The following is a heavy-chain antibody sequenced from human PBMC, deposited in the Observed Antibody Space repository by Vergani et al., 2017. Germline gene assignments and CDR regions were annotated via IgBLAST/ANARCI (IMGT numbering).Heavy chain of an antibody. J-gene: IGHJ3*02. D-gene: IGHD1-26*01. CDR3: ALIGGSYGPLGHDAFDI. CDR1: GFSLSTSGMR. CDR2: IDWDDDK. Sequence: QVTLKESGPALVKPTQTLTLTCTFSGFSLSTSGMRVSWIRQPPGKALEWLARIDWDDDKFYSTSLKTRLTISKDTSKNQVVLTMTNMDPVDTATYYCALIGGSYGPLGHDAFDIWGQGTMVTVSS. V-gene: IGHV2-70*04.